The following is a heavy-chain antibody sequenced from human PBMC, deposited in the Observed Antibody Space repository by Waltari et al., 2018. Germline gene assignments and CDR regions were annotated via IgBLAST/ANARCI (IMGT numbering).Heavy chain of an antibody. CDR2: INIRGTST. V-gene: IGHV3-23*01. Sequence: VQLLGPGGGLVWPGGSLRLSCPDCVFPFSNSAMTWVRQAAGKGLEWVSSINIRGTSTFYADSVKGRFTISRDNSKNTLYLQMNSLRAEDTAVYYCAKEESPNDYWGQGTLVTVSS. J-gene: IGHJ4*02. CDR1: VFPFSNSA. CDR3: AKEESPNDY.